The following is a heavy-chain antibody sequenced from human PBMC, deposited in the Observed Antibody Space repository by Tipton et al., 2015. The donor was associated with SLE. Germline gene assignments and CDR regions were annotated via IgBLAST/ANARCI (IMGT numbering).Heavy chain of an antibody. CDR1: GDSLTSGNYY. V-gene: IGHV4-61*09. CDR2: IYTRGST. CDR3: ARIDYGDHGYFDY. Sequence: TLSLTCTVSGDSLTSGNYYWSWIRQPAGKGLEWIGYIYTRGSTNYNPSLRSRVTISVDSSKNQFSPRLTSVTAADTAVYYCARIDYGDHGYFDYWGQGTLVTVSS. J-gene: IGHJ4*02. D-gene: IGHD4-17*01.